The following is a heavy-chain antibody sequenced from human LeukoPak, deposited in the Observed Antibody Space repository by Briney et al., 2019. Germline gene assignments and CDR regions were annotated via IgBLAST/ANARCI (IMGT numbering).Heavy chain of an antibody. J-gene: IGHJ3*02. Sequence: SETLSLTCTVSGGSISNCYWSWIRQPPGKGLEWIGYIYYSGSTNYNPSLKSRVTISVDTSKNQFSLKLSSVTAADTAVYYCARVTLVGATSTFAFDIWGQGTMVTVSS. CDR2: IYYSGST. CDR3: ARVTLVGATSTFAFDI. V-gene: IGHV4-59*01. CDR1: GGSISNCY. D-gene: IGHD1-26*01.